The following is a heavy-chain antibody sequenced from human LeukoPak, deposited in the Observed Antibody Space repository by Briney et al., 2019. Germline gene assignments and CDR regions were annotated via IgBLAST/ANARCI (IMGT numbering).Heavy chain of an antibody. Sequence: SETLSLTCTVSGGSISSSSYYWGWIRQPPGKGLEWIGSIYYSGSTYYNPSLKSRVTISVDTSKNQFSLKLSSVTAADTAVYYCARHKPKLQYFDWLNDSVLGGMDVWGQGTTVTVSS. CDR2: IYYSGST. D-gene: IGHD3-9*01. V-gene: IGHV4-39*01. CDR3: ARHKPKLQYFDWLNDSVLGGMDV. CDR1: GGSISSSSYY. J-gene: IGHJ6*02.